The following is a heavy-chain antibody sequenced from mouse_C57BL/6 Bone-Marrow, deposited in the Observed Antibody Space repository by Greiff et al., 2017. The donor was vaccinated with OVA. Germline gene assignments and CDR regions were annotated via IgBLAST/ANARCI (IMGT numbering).Heavy chain of an antibody. D-gene: IGHD2-5*01. J-gene: IGHJ4*01. CDR2: IDPANGNT. Sequence: VQLKESVAELVRPGASVKLSCTASGFNIKNTYMHWVKQRPEQGLEWIGRIDPANGNTKYAPKFQGKATITADKSSNTAYLQLSSLTSEDTAIYYCASPPYYSNYRVYYYAMDYWGQGTSVTVSS. CDR1: GFNIKNTY. V-gene: IGHV14-3*01. CDR3: ASPPYYSNYRVYYYAMDY.